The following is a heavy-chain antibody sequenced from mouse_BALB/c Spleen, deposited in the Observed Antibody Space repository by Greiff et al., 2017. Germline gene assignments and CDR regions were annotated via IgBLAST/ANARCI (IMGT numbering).Heavy chain of an antibody. Sequence: VKLMESGPELVKPGASVKISCKASGYSFTSYYIHWVKQRPGQGLEWIGWIFPGSGNTKYNEKFKGKATLTADTSSSTAYMQLSSLTSEDSAVYFCARWDGSLDYWGQGTTLTVSS. CDR1: GYSFTSYY. V-gene: IGHV1-66*01. CDR3: ARWDGSLDY. CDR2: IFPGSGNT. J-gene: IGHJ2*01. D-gene: IGHD1-1*01.